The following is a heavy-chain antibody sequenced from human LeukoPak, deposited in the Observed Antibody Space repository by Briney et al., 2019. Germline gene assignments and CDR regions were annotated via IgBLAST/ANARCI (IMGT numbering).Heavy chain of an antibody. V-gene: IGHV3-23*01. CDR1: GFTFSSYA. Sequence: GGSLRLSCAASGFTFSSYAMSWVRQAPGKGLEWVSAISGSGGSTYYADSVKGRFTISRDNSKNTLYLQMNSLRAEDTAVYYCARDERYYDSSGYPHWYFDLWGRGTLVTVSS. CDR2: ISGSGGST. J-gene: IGHJ2*01. CDR3: ARDERYYDSSGYPHWYFDL. D-gene: IGHD3-22*01.